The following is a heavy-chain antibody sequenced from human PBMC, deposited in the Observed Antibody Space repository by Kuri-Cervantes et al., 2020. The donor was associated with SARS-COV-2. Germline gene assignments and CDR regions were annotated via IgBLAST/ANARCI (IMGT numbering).Heavy chain of an antibody. Sequence: GSLRLSCTVSGGTISSYYWSWIRQPPGKGLEWIGYIYYSGSNNYNPSLKSRVTISVDTSKNQFPLKLSSVTAADTAVYYCAHKVPKTMEFDYWGQGTLVTVSS. CDR2: IYYSGSN. V-gene: IGHV4-59*01. J-gene: IGHJ4*02. CDR1: GGTISSYY. D-gene: IGHD3-10*01. CDR3: AHKVPKTMEFDY.